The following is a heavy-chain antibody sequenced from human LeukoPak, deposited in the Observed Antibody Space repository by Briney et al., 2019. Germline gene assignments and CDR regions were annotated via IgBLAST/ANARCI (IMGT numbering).Heavy chain of an antibody. CDR2: INTDGSYI. J-gene: IGHJ5*02. CDR1: GFTFSNFW. D-gene: IGHD6-13*01. Sequence: PGGSLRLSCAASGFTFSNFWMHWVRQAPRKGLVWVSRINTDGSYISYADSVKGRFSISRDNAKNTLYLQMNSLRAEDTAVYYCARVPATGSWFDPWGQGTLVTVSS. V-gene: IGHV3-74*01. CDR3: ARVPATGSWFDP.